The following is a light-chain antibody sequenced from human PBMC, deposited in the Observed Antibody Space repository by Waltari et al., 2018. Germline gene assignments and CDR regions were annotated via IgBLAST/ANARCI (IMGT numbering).Light chain of an antibody. J-gene: IGKJ2*01. CDR2: TAS. CDR1: QSISRF. V-gene: IGKV1-39*01. Sequence: DIQMTQYPSSLSASVGESVTITCRAGQSISRFLNWYQQKPGEAPKLLIYTASSLQSGVPSRFSGSGSGTDFTLTISSLQPEDFATYYCQHSYRPPYIFGQGTKLEIK. CDR3: QHSYRPPYI.